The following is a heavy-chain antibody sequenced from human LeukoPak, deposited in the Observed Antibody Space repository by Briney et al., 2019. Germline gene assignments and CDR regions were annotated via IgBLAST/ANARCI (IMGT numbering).Heavy chain of an antibody. V-gene: IGHV1-18*01. CDR2: ISAYNGNT. CDR1: GYTFTSYG. Sequence: GASVKVSCKASGYTFTSYGISWVRQAPGQGLESMGWISAYNGNTNYAQKLQGRVTMTTDTSTSTAYMELRSLRSDDTAVYYCARDRNIRDVWFADLDYWGQGTLVTVSS. CDR3: ARDRNIRDVWFADLDY. D-gene: IGHD3-10*01. J-gene: IGHJ4*02.